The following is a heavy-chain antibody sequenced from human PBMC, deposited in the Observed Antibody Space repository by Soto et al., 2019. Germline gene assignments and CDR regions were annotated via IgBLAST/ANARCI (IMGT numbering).Heavy chain of an antibody. CDR1: GGSISNHY. CDR3: ARAALDYGPKYYLDY. J-gene: IGHJ4*02. D-gene: IGHD3-10*01. Sequence: PLQTLSLTCSVSGGSISNHYCSWIRQPQGKGLEWIGYIYYSGSTNYNPSLKSRVTISVATSKNQFSLKLSSVTAADTAVYYCARAALDYGPKYYLDYWGQGTLGTVSS. CDR2: IYYSGST. V-gene: IGHV4-59*11.